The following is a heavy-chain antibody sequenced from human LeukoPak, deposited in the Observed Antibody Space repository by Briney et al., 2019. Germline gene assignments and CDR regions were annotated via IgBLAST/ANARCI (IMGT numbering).Heavy chain of an antibody. D-gene: IGHD6-13*01. CDR1: GNTFTSFY. CDR2: INPSGGST. J-gene: IGHJ4*02. CDR3: ARFRRAAAGGGFDY. Sequence: ASVKVSCKASGNTFTSFYMHWVRQAPGQGPELMVIINPSGGSTSFAQKFQGRVTMPRDTSTSTVYMELRSLRSEDTAVYYCARFRRAAAGGGFDYWGQGTLITVSS. V-gene: IGHV1-46*01.